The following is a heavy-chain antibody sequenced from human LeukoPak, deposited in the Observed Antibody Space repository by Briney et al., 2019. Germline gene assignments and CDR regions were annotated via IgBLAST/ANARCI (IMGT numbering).Heavy chain of an antibody. CDR1: GGSISSGGYY. CDR3: ARDKNRGYCSSTSCYPTGFDY. CDR2: IYYSGST. D-gene: IGHD2-2*01. J-gene: IGHJ4*02. V-gene: IGHV4-31*03. Sequence: SETLSLTCTVSGGSISSGGYYWSWIRQHPGKGLEWIGYIYYSGSTYYNPSLKSRVTISVDTSKNQFSLKLSSVTAEDTAVYYCARDKNRGYCSSTSCYPTGFDYWGQGTLVTVSS.